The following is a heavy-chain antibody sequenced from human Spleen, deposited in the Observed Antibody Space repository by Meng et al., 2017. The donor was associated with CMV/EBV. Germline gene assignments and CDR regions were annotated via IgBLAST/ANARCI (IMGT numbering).Heavy chain of an antibody. CDR3: ARGIYQIFWDWFDP. CDR2: IIPVRGIA. D-gene: IGHD2/OR15-2a*01. V-gene: IGHV1-69*04. CDR1: GGTFSNYA. Sequence: SGGTFSNYAITWVRQAPGQGLEWCGRIIPVRGIANYPQRFQGRVTITADKSTTTAYMELSSLRSEDTAVYYCARGIYQIFWDWFDPWGQGTLVTVSS. J-gene: IGHJ5*02.